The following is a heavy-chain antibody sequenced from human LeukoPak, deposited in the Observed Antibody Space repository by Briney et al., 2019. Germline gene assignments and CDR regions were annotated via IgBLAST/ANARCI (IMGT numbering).Heavy chain of an antibody. J-gene: IGHJ4*02. CDR3: AKMGSGWYSGNY. D-gene: IGHD6-19*01. CDR2: IFSSGNI. CDR1: GGSMTNYY. V-gene: IGHV4-4*07. Sequence: SETLSLTCTVSGGSMTNYYWSWIRQPAGKGLDWIGRIFSSGNINYNPSLKSRVTMSIDTSKNQFSLKLSSVTAADTAVYYCAKMGSGWYSGNYWGQGTLVTVSS.